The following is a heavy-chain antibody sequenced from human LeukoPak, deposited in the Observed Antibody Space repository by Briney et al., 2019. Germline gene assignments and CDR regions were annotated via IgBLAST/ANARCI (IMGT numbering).Heavy chain of an antibody. V-gene: IGHV4-38-2*01. D-gene: IGHD2-2*01. CDR1: GYSISSGYY. Sequence: SETLSLTXAVSGYSISSGYYWGWIRQPPGKGLEWIGSIYHSGSTYYNPSLKSRVTISVDTSKNQFSLKLSSVTAADTAVYYCARGVPGPAAIWFDPWGQGTLVTVSS. CDR2: IYHSGST. CDR3: ARGVPGPAAIWFDP. J-gene: IGHJ5*02.